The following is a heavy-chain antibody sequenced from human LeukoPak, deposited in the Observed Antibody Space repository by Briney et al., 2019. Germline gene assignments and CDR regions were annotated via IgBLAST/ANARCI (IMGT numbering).Heavy chain of an antibody. Sequence: PGGSLRLSCAASGFTFSSYAMSWVRQAPGKGLEWVSAISGSGGSTYYADSVKGRFTISRDNPKNTLYLQMNSLRAEDTAVYYCAKDLGIDYVWGSYRPGYWGQGTLVTVSS. V-gene: IGHV3-23*01. CDR2: ISGSGGST. CDR3: AKDLGIDYVWGSYRPGY. J-gene: IGHJ4*02. CDR1: GFTFSSYA. D-gene: IGHD3-16*02.